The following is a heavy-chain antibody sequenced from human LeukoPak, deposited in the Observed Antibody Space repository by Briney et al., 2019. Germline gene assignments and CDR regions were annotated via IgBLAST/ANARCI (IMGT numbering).Heavy chain of an antibody. CDR1: GFTFSSYW. CDR2: IKQDGSEK. CDR3: AKYSSSSNYYYGLDI. V-gene: IGHV3-7*01. J-gene: IGHJ6*02. D-gene: IGHD6-6*01. Sequence: GGSLRLSCAASGFTFSSYWMSWVRQAPGKGLEWVANIKQDGSEKYYADSVKGRFTISRDNSKNTLYLQMSSLRGEDTAVYYCAKYSSSSNYYYGLDIWGQGTTVTVSS.